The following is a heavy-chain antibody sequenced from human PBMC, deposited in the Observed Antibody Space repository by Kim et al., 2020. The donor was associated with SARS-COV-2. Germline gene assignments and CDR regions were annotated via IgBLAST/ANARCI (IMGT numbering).Heavy chain of an antibody. Sequence: SRVTISVDTSKNQFSLKLSTVTAADTAVYYCARGVIAAAGTPYYYYGMDVWGQGTTVTVSS. J-gene: IGHJ6*02. D-gene: IGHD6-13*01. CDR3: ARGVIAAAGTPYYYYGMDV. V-gene: IGHV4-34*01.